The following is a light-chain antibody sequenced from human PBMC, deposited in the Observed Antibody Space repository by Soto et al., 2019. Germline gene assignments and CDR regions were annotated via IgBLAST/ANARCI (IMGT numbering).Light chain of an antibody. J-gene: IGKJ1*01. CDR3: QQYNSWLWT. V-gene: IGKV3-15*01. Sequence: EIVMTHSPATLSVSPGEGATLSCTASQSVSSKLAWYQQKPGQAPRLLIYGASTRATGIPARFSGSGSGTECTLIISSLQSEDSAVYYCQQYNSWLWTFGRGTKVEIK. CDR1: QSVSSK. CDR2: GAS.